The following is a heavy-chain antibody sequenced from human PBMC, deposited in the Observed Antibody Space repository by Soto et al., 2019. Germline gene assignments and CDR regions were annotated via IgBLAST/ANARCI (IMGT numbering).Heavy chain of an antibody. CDR3: ARWVGYCSSTSCYAFDY. V-gene: IGHV4-31*03. Sequence: TLSLTCTVSGGSISSGGYYWSWIRQHPGKGLEWIGYIYYSGSTYYNPSLKSRVTISVDTSKNQFSLKLSSVTAADTAVYYCARWVGYCSSTSCYAFDYWGQGTLVTVSS. CDR2: IYYSGST. CDR1: GGSISSGGYY. D-gene: IGHD2-2*03. J-gene: IGHJ4*02.